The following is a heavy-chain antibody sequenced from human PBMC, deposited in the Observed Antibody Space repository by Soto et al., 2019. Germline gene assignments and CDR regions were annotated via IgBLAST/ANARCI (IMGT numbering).Heavy chain of an antibody. D-gene: IGHD6-13*01. CDR3: AKVSSSWYGGFFDL. J-gene: IGHJ4*02. CDR1: GFTLSSLW. CDR2: LSDSGDSI. V-gene: IGHV3-23*01. Sequence: PGGSLRDSCAATGFTLSSLWMTWVIKALGKGLEWVSGLSDSGDSIYYADSVKGRFTIYRDNSMNTLYLQMNTLRVEDTAVYYCAKVSSSWYGGFFDLWGQGTLVTGSS.